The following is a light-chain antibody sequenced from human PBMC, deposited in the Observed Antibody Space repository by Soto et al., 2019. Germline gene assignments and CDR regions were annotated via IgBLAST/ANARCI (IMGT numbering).Light chain of an antibody. V-gene: IGKV3-20*01. CDR3: QHYGASIWT. CDR2: GVS. Sequence: EMVLTQSPGTLSLSPGEGVTLSCRASQSIGRNLNWYQHKPGQSPRLLISGVSTRVAGIPDRFTGSGAGTDFTLTISRLEADDLAVYYCQHYGASIWTFGQGTKVEIK. CDR1: QSIGRN. J-gene: IGKJ1*01.